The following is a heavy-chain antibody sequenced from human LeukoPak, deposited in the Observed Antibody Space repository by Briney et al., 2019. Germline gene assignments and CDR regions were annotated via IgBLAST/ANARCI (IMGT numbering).Heavy chain of an antibody. V-gene: IGHV1-3*01. CDR2: TNVGNDYT. D-gene: IGHD4-11*01. J-gene: IGHJ4*02. CDR3: ARDDFSTYPGLNYFDY. Sequence: ASVTVSCKASGYTFTHYAVHWVRQAPGQRLEWMGWTNVGNDYTESSQKFQDRLTITSDTTATTVYMELSSLRSEDTAVYYCARDDFSTYPGLNYFDYWSQGSLVTVSS. CDR1: GYTFTHYA.